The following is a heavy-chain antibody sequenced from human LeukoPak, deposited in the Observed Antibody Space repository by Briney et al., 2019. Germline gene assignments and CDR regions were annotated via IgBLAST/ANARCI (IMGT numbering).Heavy chain of an antibody. D-gene: IGHD3-9*01. CDR1: GYTFTTYG. V-gene: IGHV1-18*01. CDR2: ITAYNGNT. J-gene: IGHJ5*02. Sequence: ASVKVSCKASGYTFTTYGISWVRQAPGQGLEWMGWITAYNGNTNYAQKFQGRVTMTTDTSTSTAYMELRSLRSDDTAVYYCARGWLNSGWYGPWGQGTLVTVSS. CDR3: ARGWLNSGWYGP.